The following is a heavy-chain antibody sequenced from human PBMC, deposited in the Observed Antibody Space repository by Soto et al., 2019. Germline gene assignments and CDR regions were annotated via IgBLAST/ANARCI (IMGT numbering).Heavy chain of an antibody. V-gene: IGHV4-59*08. J-gene: IGHJ3*02. Sequence: PSETLSLTCTVSGGSISSYYWSWIRQPPGKGLEWIGYIYYSGSTNYNPSLKSRVTISVDTSKNQFSLKLSSVTAADTAVYYCARGVGDDYGDYVAFDIWGQGTMVTVSS. CDR3: ARGVGDDYGDYVAFDI. CDR1: GGSISSYY. D-gene: IGHD4-17*01. CDR2: IYYSGST.